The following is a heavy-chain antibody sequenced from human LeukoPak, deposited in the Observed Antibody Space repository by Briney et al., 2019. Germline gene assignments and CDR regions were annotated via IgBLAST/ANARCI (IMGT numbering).Heavy chain of an antibody. V-gene: IGHV3-53*01. CDR2: IYIDGST. D-gene: IGHD3-10*01. Sequence: GGSLRLSCAASGFTVSTNYMSWVRQAPGKGLEWVSVIYIDGSTYYADSVKGRFTISRDNSKNTLYLQMNSLRAEDTAVYYCAKDRGFGEYFPFFYWGQGTLVTVSS. J-gene: IGHJ4*02. CDR3: AKDRGFGEYFPFFY. CDR1: GFTVSTNY.